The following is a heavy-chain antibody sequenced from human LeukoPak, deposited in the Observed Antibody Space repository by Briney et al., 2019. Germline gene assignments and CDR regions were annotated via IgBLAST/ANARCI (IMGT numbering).Heavy chain of an antibody. V-gene: IGHV3-30*18. CDR3: AKDLDSGYDLYTFDY. D-gene: IGHD5-12*01. CDR1: GFTFSSYG. Sequence: GGSLRLSCAASGFTFSSYGMHWVRQAPGKGLEWVAVISYDGSNKYYADSVKGRFTISRDNSKNTLYLQMNSLRAEDTAVYYCAKDLDSGYDLYTFDYWGREPWSPSPQ. J-gene: IGHJ4*02. CDR2: ISYDGSNK.